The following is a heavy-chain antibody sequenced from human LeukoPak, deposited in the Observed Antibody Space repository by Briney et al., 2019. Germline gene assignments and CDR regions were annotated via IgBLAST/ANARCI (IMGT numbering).Heavy chain of an antibody. V-gene: IGHV1-2*02. CDR2: MNPNSGGT. Sequence: GASVKVSCKASGYTFTSYDINWVRQATGQGLEWMGWMNPNSGGTNYAQKFQGRVTMTRDTSISTAYMELSRLRSDDTAVYYCARADIVARNYYYYYMDVWGKGTTVTISS. D-gene: IGHD5-12*01. CDR3: ARADIVARNYYYYYMDV. CDR1: GYTFTSYD. J-gene: IGHJ6*03.